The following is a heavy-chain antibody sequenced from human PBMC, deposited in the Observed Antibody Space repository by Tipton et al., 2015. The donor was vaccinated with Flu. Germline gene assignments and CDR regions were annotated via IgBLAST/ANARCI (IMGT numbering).Heavy chain of an antibody. D-gene: IGHD1-26*01. Sequence: TLSLTCTVSGGSVSSYYWSWIRQPPGKGLEWIGYIYYSGSTNYNPSLKSRATISVDTSKNQFSLKLSSVTAADTAVYYCARARVGRDLDYTDVWGKGTTVTVSS. V-gene: IGHV4-59*02. CDR3: ARARVGRDLDYTDV. CDR2: IYYSGST. J-gene: IGHJ6*03. CDR1: GGSVSSYY.